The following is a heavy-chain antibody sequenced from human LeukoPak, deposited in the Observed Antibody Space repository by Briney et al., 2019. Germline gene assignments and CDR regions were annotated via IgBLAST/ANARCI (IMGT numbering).Heavy chain of an antibody. V-gene: IGHV3-23*01. CDR2: ISGSGGST. CDR3: AKTRYQLLSSFDY. D-gene: IGHD2-2*01. CDR1: GFTFSSYA. Sequence: PGGSLRLSCAASGFTFSSYAMSWVRQAPGERLEWFSAISGSGGSTYYADSVKGRFTISRDNSKNALYLQMNSLRAEDTAVYYCAKTRYQLLSSFDYWGQGTLVTVSS. J-gene: IGHJ4*02.